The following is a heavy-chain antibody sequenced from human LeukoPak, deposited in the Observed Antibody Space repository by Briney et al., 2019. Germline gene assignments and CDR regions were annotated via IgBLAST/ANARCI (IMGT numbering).Heavy chain of an antibody. CDR1: GYSISSGYY. D-gene: IGHD4-23*01. J-gene: IGHJ5*02. V-gene: IGHV4-38-2*02. CDR2: IYHSGST. CDR3: ARGTTVVTQSWFDP. Sequence: SETLSLTCTVSGYSISSGYYRGWIRQPPGKGLEWIGSIYHSGSTYYNPSLKSRVTISVDTSKNQFSLKLSSVTAADTAVYYCARGTTVVTQSWFDPWGQGTLVTVSS.